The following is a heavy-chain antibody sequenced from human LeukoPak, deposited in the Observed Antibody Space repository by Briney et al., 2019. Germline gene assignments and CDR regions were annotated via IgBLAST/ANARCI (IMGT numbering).Heavy chain of an antibody. V-gene: IGHV3-7*01. D-gene: IGHD2-21*01. CDR2: INQDGSEK. CDR3: ATDRIVVVIGIKNDAFDI. J-gene: IGHJ3*02. CDR1: GFTFSSYW. Sequence: GGSLRLSCAASGFTFSSYWMSWVRQAPGKGLEWVASINQDGSEKYYVDSVKGRFTISRDNAKNSLYLQMNGLRAEDTAVYYCATDRIVVVIGIKNDAFDIWGQGTMVTVSS.